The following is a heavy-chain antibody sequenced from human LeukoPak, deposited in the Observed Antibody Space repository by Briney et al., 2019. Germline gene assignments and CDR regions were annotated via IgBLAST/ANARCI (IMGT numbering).Heavy chain of an antibody. CDR1: GFTFSSYA. Sequence: GGSLRLSCAASGFTFSSYAMSWVRQAPGKGLEWVSSISGSGGSIYYADFVKGRFTISRDNSKSTLYLQMNSLRAEDTAIYYCAKEAVAAAGLFDYWGQGTLVTVSS. V-gene: IGHV3-23*01. J-gene: IGHJ4*02. D-gene: IGHD6-13*01. CDR2: ISGSGGSI. CDR3: AKEAVAAAGLFDY.